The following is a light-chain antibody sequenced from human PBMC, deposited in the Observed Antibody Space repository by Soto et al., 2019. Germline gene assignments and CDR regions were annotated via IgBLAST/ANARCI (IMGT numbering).Light chain of an antibody. J-gene: IGKJ4*01. CDR2: AAS. CDR1: QGLSTY. Sequence: DIQMTHSPSTLSSSLLHRVTITCRASQGLSTYLACYQQKPGKAPKLLIYAASNLQSGVPSRFSGSGSGTDFTLTISSLQPEDFATYYCLSGHSRPFGGGTKVDIK. CDR3: LSGHSRP. V-gene: IGKV1-12*02.